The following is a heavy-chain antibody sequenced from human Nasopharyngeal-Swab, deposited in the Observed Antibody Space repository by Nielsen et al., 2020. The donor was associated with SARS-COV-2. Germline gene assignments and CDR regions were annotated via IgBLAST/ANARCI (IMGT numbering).Heavy chain of an antibody. CDR3: ARDHYGSGSPSMDV. D-gene: IGHD3-10*01. J-gene: IGHJ6*02. V-gene: IGHV4-61*01. CDR2: IYYSGST. Sequence: SETLSLTCTVSGGSFSSVISSWSWIRQPPGKGLEWIGYIYYSGSTNYNPSLKSRVTISVDTSKNQFSLKLSSVTAADTAVYYCARDHYGSGSPSMDVWGQGTTVTVSS. CDR1: GGSFSSVISS.